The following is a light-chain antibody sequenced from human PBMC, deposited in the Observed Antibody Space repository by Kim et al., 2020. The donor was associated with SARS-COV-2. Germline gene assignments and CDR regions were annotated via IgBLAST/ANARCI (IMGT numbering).Light chain of an antibody. J-gene: IGKJ2*01. V-gene: IGKV3-11*01. Sequence: PGETATPSCRASQGVNDYLAWYQQKPGQAPRLLIYDASSRATGIPARFSGSGSGTDFTLTISSLEPEDFAVYYCQQRSNWPYTFGQGTKLEI. CDR3: QQRSNWPYT. CDR1: QGVNDY. CDR2: DAS.